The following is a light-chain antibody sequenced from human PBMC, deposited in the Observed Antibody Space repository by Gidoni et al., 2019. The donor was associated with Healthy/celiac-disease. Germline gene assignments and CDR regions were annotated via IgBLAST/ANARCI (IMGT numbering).Light chain of an antibody. CDR1: SSNIGGGYD. CDR2: GNN. Sequence: QSVLTQPPSVSGAPGQTVTISCTGSSSNIGGGYDVHWYQQLPGTAPKLLIYGNNNRPSGVPDRFSGSKSGTSASLAITGLQAEDEADYYCQSYDSSLSVSYVFGTGTKVTVL. J-gene: IGLJ1*01. V-gene: IGLV1-40*01. CDR3: QSYDSSLSVSYV.